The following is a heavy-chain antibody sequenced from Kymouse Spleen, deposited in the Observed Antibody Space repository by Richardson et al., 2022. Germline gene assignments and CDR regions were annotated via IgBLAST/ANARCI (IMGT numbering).Heavy chain of an antibody. CDR1: GYTFTSYD. J-gene: IGHJ6*02. D-gene: IGHD3-10*01. CDR3: ASTYYYGSGSYYNPYYYYYYGMDV. CDR2: MNPNSGNT. Sequence: QVQLVQSGAEVKKPGASVKVSCKASGYTFTSYDINWVRQATGQGLEWMGWMNPNSGNTGYAQKFQGRVTMTRNTSISTAYMELSSLRSEDTAVYYCASTYYYGSGSYYNPYYYYYYGMDVWGQGTTVTVSS. V-gene: IGHV1-8*01.